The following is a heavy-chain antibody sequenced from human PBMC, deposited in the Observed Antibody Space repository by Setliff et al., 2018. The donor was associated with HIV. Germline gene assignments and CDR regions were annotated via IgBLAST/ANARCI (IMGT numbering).Heavy chain of an antibody. J-gene: IGHJ1*01. CDR1: GDSISGSY. CDR2: IYASGSA. D-gene: IGHD6-13*01. Sequence: PSETLSLTCTVSGDSISGSYWCWIRQPPGKGPEWIGYIYASGSANHNPSLKSRVSISVDTSKNQLSLKLSSVPATDTAVYYWARLDLTTAGQIGYFHHWGQGTQVTVSS. V-gene: IGHV4-4*09. CDR3: ARLDLTTAGQIGYFHH.